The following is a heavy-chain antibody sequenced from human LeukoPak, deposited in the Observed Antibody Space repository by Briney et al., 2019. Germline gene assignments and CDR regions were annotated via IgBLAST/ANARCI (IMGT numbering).Heavy chain of an antibody. J-gene: IGHJ4*02. CDR1: GYTFTSYY. Sequence: ASVKASCKASGYTFTSYYMHWVRQAPGQGLEWMGIINPSGGSTSYAQKFQGRVTMTRDTSTSTVYMELSSLRSEDTAVYYCARAIEYDSSGYLFDYWGQGTLVTVSS. D-gene: IGHD3-22*01. CDR2: INPSGGST. CDR3: ARAIEYDSSGYLFDY. V-gene: IGHV1-46*01.